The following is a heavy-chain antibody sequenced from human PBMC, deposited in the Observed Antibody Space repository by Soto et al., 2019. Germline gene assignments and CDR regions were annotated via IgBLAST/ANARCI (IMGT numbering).Heavy chain of an antibody. V-gene: IGHV4-59*01. Sequence: PSETLSLTCTVSGGSISSYYWSWIRQPPGKGLEWIGYIYYSGSTNYNPSLKSRVTISVDTSKGQFSLKLSSVTAADTAVYYCARQHYDSPFDYWGQGTLVTVSS. CDR2: IYYSGST. D-gene: IGHD3-22*01. CDR3: ARQHYDSPFDY. J-gene: IGHJ4*02. CDR1: GGSISSYY.